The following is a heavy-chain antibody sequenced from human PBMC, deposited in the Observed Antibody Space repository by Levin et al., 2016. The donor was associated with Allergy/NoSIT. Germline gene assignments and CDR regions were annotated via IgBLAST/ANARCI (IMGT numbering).Heavy chain of an antibody. Sequence: GSLRLSCTVSGGSISSYYWSWIRQPPGKGLEWIGYIYYSGSTNYNPSLKSRVTISVDTSKNQFSLKLSSVTAADTAVYYCARAVIAAAGWSWFDPWGQGTLVTVSS. V-gene: IGHV4-59*01. CDR3: ARAVIAAAGWSWFDP. CDR1: GGSISSYY. J-gene: IGHJ5*02. CDR2: IYYSGST. D-gene: IGHD6-13*01.